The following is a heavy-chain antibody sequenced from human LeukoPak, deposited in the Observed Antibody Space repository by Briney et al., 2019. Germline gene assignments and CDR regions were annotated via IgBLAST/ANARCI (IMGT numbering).Heavy chain of an antibody. V-gene: IGHV1-69*13. CDR1: GGTFSSYA. CDR3: ARGEVGATYYYYYYMDV. J-gene: IGHJ6*03. CDR2: IIPIFGTA. D-gene: IGHD1-26*01. Sequence: ASVKVSCKASGGTFSSYAISWVRQAPGQGLEWMGGIIPIFGTANYAQKFQGRVTTTADESTSTAYMELSSLRSEDTAVYYCARGEVGATYYYYYYMDVWGKGTTVTVSS.